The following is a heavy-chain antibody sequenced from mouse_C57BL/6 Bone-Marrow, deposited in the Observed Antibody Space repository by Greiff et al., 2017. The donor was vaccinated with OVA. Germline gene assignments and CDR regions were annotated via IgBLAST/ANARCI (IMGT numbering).Heavy chain of an antibody. CDR1: GYTFTSYW. D-gene: IGHD1-2*01. V-gene: IGHV1-50*01. J-gene: IGHJ2*01. CDR3: ARGTTASDY. Sequence: QVQLQQPGAELVKPGASVKLSCKASGYTFTSYWMQWVKQRPGQGLEWIGEIDPSDSYTNYNQKFKGKATLTVDTSSSTAYMQLSSLTSADSAVYYCARGTTASDYWGQGTTLTVSS. CDR2: IDPSDSYT.